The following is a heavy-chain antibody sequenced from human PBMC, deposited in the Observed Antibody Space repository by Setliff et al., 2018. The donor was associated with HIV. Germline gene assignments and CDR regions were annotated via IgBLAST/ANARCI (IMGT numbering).Heavy chain of an antibody. CDR2: INHSGST. Sequence: SETLSLTCAVYGGSFSGYYWSWIRQPPGKGLEWIGEINHSGSTNYNPSLKSRVTISVDTSKNQFSLKLSSVTAADTAVYYCARGFAFGGVIVIPYYFDYWGQGTLVTVSS. CDR1: GGSFSGYY. V-gene: IGHV4-34*01. CDR3: ARGFAFGGVIVIPYYFDY. J-gene: IGHJ4*02. D-gene: IGHD3-16*02.